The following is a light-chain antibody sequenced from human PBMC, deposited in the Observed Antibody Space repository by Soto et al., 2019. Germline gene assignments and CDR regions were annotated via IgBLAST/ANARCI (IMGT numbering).Light chain of an antibody. CDR1: QTISSW. CDR3: QHYNSYSEA. J-gene: IGKJ1*01. V-gene: IGKV1-5*03. CDR2: KAS. Sequence: DIQMTQSPSTLSGSGGDRVTITCRASQTISSWLAWYQQKPGKAPKLLIYKASTLKSGVPSRFSGSGSGAEFTLTISSLQPDDFATYYCQHYNSYSEAFGQGTMVDI.